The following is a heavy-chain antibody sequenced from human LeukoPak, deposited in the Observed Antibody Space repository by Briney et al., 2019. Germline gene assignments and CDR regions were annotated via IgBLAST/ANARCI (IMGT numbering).Heavy chain of an antibody. D-gene: IGHD3-22*01. Sequence: PGGSLRLSCAASGFTFSSYSMNWVRQAPGKGLEWVSSISSSSSYIYYADSVKGRFTISRDNSKNTLYLQMNSLRAEDTAVYYCAKDSNHNYYSVPDYFDYWGQGTLVTVSS. J-gene: IGHJ4*02. CDR3: AKDSNHNYYSVPDYFDY. V-gene: IGHV3-21*01. CDR1: GFTFSSYS. CDR2: ISSSSSYI.